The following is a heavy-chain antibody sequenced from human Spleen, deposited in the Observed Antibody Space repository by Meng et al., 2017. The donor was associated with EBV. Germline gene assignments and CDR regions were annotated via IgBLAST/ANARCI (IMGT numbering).Heavy chain of an antibody. Sequence: EVQLVESGGGLVKPGRSLSLSCAASEFTFSSYDINWVRQAPGKGLEWVSSVSSTGAYRHYADSVKGRFTTSRDNAKNSVSLQMNSLRDEDTAVYYCAGRDSSGYHTWGQGTLVTVYS. J-gene: IGHJ5*02. CDR1: EFTFSSYD. CDR3: AGRDSSGYHT. CDR2: VSSTGAYR. D-gene: IGHD3-22*01. V-gene: IGHV3-21*02.